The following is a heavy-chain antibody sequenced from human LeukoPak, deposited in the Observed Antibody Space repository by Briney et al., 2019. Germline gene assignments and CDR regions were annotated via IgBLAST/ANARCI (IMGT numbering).Heavy chain of an antibody. CDR2: IKQDGSEK. V-gene: IGHV3-7*01. D-gene: IGHD3-3*01. J-gene: IGHJ4*02. CDR1: GFTFSSYW. Sequence: GGSLRLSCAASGFTFSSYWVSWVRQAPGKGLEWVANIKQDGSEKYYVDSVKGRFTISRDNAKNSLYLQMNSLRAEDTAVYYCASYDFWSGYGDYWGQGTLVTVSS. CDR3: ASYDFWSGYGDY.